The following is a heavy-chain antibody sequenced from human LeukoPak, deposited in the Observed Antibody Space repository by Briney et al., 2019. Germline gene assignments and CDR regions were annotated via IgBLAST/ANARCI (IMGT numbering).Heavy chain of an antibody. CDR1: GYTFTSYD. V-gene: IGHV1-8*01. J-gene: IGHJ6*03. D-gene: IGHD4-17*01. CDR2: MNPNSGNT. CDR3: ARLASAWSMTTVTRGYYYYMDV. Sequence: ASVKVSCKASGYTFTSYDINWVRQATGQGLEWMGWMNPNSGNTGYAQKFQGRVTMTRNTSISTAYMELSSLRSEDTAVYYCARLASAWSMTTVTRGYYYYMDVWGKGTTVTISS.